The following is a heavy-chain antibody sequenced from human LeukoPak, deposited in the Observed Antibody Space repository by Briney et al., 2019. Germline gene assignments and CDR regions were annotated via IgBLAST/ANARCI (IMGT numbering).Heavy chain of an antibody. D-gene: IGHD6-13*01. CDR2: FYYSGSS. Sequence: SETLSLTCTVSGGSISSYYWSWIRQPPGKGLEWIGYFYYSGSSNYNPSLKGRVTISGDTSKNQFSLKLSSVTAADTAIYYCARVSPAVGAFDIWGRGTMVTASS. CDR1: GGSISSYY. J-gene: IGHJ3*02. V-gene: IGHV4-59*01. CDR3: ARVSPAVGAFDI.